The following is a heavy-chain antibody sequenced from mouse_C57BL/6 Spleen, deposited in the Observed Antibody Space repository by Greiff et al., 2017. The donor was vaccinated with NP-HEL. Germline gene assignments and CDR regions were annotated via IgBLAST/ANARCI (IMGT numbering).Heavy chain of an antibody. J-gene: IGHJ1*03. CDR3: ARGTVDWYFEG. CDR1: GFTFSDYG. Sequence: EVKLVESGGGLVKPGGSLKLSCAASGFTFSDYGMHWVRQAPEKGLEWVAYISSGSSTIYYADTVKGRFTISRDNAKNTLFLQMTSLRAEDTAMYYCARGTVDWYFEGWGTGTTVTVSS. CDR2: ISSGSSTI. D-gene: IGHD1-1*01. V-gene: IGHV5-17*01.